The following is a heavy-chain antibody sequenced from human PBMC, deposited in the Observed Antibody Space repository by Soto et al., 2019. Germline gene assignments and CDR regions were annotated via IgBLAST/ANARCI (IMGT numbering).Heavy chain of an antibody. Sequence: GGSLRLSCVASGFTVDDYAMHWVRQAPGKGLEWVSGISANGDNVDYADSVKGRFTISRDNAKNSLFLQMNSLRPEDTALYYCAKDMKWGGMTTIHYFDSWGQGTQVTVSS. CDR1: GFTVDDYA. D-gene: IGHD4-17*01. CDR3: AKDMKWGGMTTIHYFDS. V-gene: IGHV3-9*01. J-gene: IGHJ4*02. CDR2: ISANGDNV.